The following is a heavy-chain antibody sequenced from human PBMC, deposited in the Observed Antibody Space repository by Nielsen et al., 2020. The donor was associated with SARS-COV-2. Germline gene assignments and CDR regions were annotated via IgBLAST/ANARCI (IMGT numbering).Heavy chain of an antibody. J-gene: IGHJ6*03. D-gene: IGHD2-2*02. CDR3: ARGDLVVVPSPLLGLGPIFYSFYLDV. CDR2: VSHSGST. CDR1: GGSIARSTYY. V-gene: IGHV4-39*07. Sequence: SETLSLTCTVSGGSIARSTYYWGWIRQPPGKGLEWIGEVSHSGSTNYNPSLKSRVTLSMDKSKNQFSLRLTSVSAADTADYFCARGDLVVVPSPLLGLGPIFYSFYLDVWGKGTTVIVPS.